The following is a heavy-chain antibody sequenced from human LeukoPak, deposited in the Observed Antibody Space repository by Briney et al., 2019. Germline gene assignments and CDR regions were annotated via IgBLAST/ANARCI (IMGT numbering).Heavy chain of an antibody. J-gene: IGHJ4*02. V-gene: IGHV3-53*01. CDR1: GFTVISNY. Sequence: PGGSLRLSCAASGFTVISNYMSWVRQAPGKGLEWVSLIYSGGDKRYAASVKGRFTISRDNSKNTLYLQMDSLRVEDTAVYYCGGYSSLDHWGQGTLVTVSS. CDR3: GGYSSLDH. CDR2: IYSGGDK. D-gene: IGHD3-22*01.